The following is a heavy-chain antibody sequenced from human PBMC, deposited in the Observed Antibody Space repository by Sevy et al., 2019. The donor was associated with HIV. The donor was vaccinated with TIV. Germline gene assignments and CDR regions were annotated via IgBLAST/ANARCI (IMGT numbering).Heavy chain of an antibody. D-gene: IGHD1-7*01. CDR1: GFTFSKYW. CDR2: IKQDAGQK. CDR3: ARDDGNYYFHY. V-gene: IGHV3-7*01. J-gene: IGHJ4*02. Sequence: GGSLRLSCAASGFTFSKYWMGWVRQAPGKGLEWVANIKQDAGQKYYVHSVKGGFTISRDNAKNSLYLQMNSLRAEDTAVYFCARDDGNYYFHYWGQGTLVTVSS.